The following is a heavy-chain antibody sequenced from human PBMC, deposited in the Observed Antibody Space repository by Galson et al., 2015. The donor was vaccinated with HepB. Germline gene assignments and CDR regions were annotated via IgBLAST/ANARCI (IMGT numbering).Heavy chain of an antibody. CDR2: SRNKANTYIT. CDR1: GFTFSDHY. V-gene: IGHV3-72*01. Sequence: SLRLSCAASGFTFSDHYMDWVRQAPGKGLEWVGRSRNKANTYITDYAASVKGRFTIWRDDSKNSLYLQMDSLRTEDTAVYYCARTIGYSGSSRALDTWGQGTMVTVSS. D-gene: IGHD1-26*01. CDR3: ARTIGYSGSSRALDT. J-gene: IGHJ3*02.